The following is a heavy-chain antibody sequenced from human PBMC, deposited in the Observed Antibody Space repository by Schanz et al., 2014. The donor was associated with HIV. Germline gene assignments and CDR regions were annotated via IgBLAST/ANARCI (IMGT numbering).Heavy chain of an antibody. CDR3: ARSRYHQFVGHFDY. CDR2: INPKTGGT. V-gene: IGHV1-2*02. D-gene: IGHD3-16*02. J-gene: IGHJ4*02. CDR1: GYTFSDYY. Sequence: QVQLVQSGAEVKKPGASVKVSCKASGYTFSDYYIHWVRQAPGQGLEWMGWINPKTGGTNLAKMFQGRIAVTRDTSINTAYLEVSRLRSDDTAVFYCARSRYHQFVGHFDYWGQGSLVTVSS.